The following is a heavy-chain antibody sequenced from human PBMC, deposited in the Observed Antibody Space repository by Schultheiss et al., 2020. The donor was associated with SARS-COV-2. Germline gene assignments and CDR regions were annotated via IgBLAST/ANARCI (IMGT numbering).Heavy chain of an antibody. D-gene: IGHD6-6*01. CDR1: EFTFSRYD. CDR3: ARTWSVAGRQGYMDV. J-gene: IGHJ6*03. Sequence: GGSLRLSCAASEFTFSRYDMHWVRQVTGKGLEWVSGIGSAGDPYYPGSVKGRFTISRDNAKNSLYLQMNSLRAEDTAVYYCARTWSVAGRQGYMDVWVKGTTVTVSS. V-gene: IGHV3-13*05. CDR2: IGSAGDP.